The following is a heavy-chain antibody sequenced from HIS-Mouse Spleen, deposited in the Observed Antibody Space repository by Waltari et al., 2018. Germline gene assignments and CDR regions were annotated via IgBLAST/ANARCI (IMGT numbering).Heavy chain of an antibody. J-gene: IGHJ5*02. CDR3: ARKRTASGWFDP. CDR2: FYYRGGT. V-gene: IGHV4-39*01. D-gene: IGHD2-21*02. Sequence: QLQLQESGPGLVKPSETLSLTCTVSGGSISSSSYYWGWIRQPPGKGLEWIGSFYYRGGTYYTPSLKSRVTISVDTSKNQFSLKLSSVTAADTAVYYCARKRTASGWFDPWGQGTLVTVSS. CDR1: GGSISSSSYY.